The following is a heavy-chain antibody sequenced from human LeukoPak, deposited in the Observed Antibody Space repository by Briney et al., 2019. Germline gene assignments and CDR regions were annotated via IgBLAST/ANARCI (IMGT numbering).Heavy chain of an antibody. V-gene: IGHV7-4-1*02. J-gene: IGHJ4*02. CDR1: GYTFTTYS. CDR3: ARKKVEPDRYFDY. Sequence: ASVKVSCKTSGYTFTTYSLNWVRQAPRQGLEWMGWTNTYTGNPTYAQGFTGRFVFSFDTPVSTAYLQITSLEAEDTAVYYCARKKVEPDRYFDYWGQGTLVTVSS. CDR2: TNTYTGNP. D-gene: IGHD1-14*01.